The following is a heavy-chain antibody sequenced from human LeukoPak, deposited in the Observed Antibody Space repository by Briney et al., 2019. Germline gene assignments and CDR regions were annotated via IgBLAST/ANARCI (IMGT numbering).Heavy chain of an antibody. J-gene: IGHJ3*02. D-gene: IGHD4-23*01. Sequence: GGSLRLSCVVSGFTFNRFAVAWVRQAPGKGLKWVSTISGGGGNIYLADSVKGRFTISRDNSKSTLYLQTNSCRPQDTAVYYCAKMTTVVDWAFDIWGQGTMVTVSS. V-gene: IGHV3-23*01. CDR2: ISGGGGNI. CDR3: AKMTTVVDWAFDI. CDR1: GFTFNRFA.